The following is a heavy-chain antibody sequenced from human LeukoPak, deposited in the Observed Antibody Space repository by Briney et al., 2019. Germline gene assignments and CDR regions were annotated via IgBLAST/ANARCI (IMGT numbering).Heavy chain of an antibody. Sequence: ASVKVSCKTSGYTFTNLDINWLRQAPGQGLEWMGWMSPNSGDTGYAQKFQGRVGMTRDTSISTAYMKLSSLRSEDTAVYYCASNPPNTGDFYYWGLGSLVTVSS. CDR2: MSPNSGDT. V-gene: IGHV1-8*01. D-gene: IGHD1-1*01. CDR3: ASNPPNTGDFYY. J-gene: IGHJ4*02. CDR1: GYTFTNLD.